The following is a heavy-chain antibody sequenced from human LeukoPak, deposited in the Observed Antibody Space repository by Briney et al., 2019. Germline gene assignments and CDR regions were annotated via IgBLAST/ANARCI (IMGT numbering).Heavy chain of an antibody. CDR3: ARLIAADPQLDY. J-gene: IGHJ4*02. D-gene: IGHD6-25*01. V-gene: IGHV4-30-2*01. CDR2: IHQSGDT. CDR1: GGSITSGGFY. Sequence: PSQTLSLTCTVSGGSITSGGFYWSWIRQPPGKGLEWIGYIHQSGDTYQNPSHRGHVTVSLDRSKNEFYLKLNSVTAADTAVYYCARLIAADPQLDYWGQGTLVTVSS.